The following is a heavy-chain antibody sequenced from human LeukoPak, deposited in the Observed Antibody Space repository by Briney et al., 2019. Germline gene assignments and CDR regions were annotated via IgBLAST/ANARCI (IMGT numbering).Heavy chain of an antibody. CDR3: VKEQGSGYYRTADY. V-gene: IGHV3-30*18. J-gene: IGHJ4*02. CDR1: GFTLSFFG. Sequence: GSLRLSCVASGFTLSFFGMHWVRQAPGQGLGGVAVITYDGITTYSDDSVKGRFTISRDTSKSTLHLQMNNLRPEDTAVYFCVKEQGSGYYRTADYWGQGTLVTVSS. D-gene: IGHD3-10*01. CDR2: ITYDGITT.